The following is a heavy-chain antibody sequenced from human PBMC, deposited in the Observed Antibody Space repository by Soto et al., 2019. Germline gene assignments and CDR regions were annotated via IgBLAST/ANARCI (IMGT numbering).Heavy chain of an antibody. V-gene: IGHV3-11*05. Sequence: QVQLEESGGGLVKPGGSLRLSCAASGFTFSAVYMSWIRQAPNKGLEYISYISSSGTSANYADSVKGRFTISRDNAKTPLFLPLPSLPAEDTAVYYCSRDPGAVTGPYFDYWGQGALVTVSS. CDR1: GFTFSAVY. J-gene: IGHJ4*02. D-gene: IGHD6-19*01. CDR3: SRDPGAVTGPYFDY. CDR2: ISSSGTSA.